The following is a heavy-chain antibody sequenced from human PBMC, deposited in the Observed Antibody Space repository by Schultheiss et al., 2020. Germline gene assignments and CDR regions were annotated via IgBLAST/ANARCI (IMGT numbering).Heavy chain of an antibody. D-gene: IGHD3-3*01. V-gene: IGHV4-39*07. J-gene: IGHJ4*02. CDR3: ARSLKKYDFWSGYPY. Sequence: SETLSLTCTVSGGSISSGIYYWSWIRQPPGKGLEWIGEINHSGSTNYNPSLKSRVTISVDTSKNQFSLKLSSVTAADTAVYYCARSLKKYDFWSGYPYWGQGTLVTVSS. CDR2: INHSGST. CDR1: GGSISSGIYY.